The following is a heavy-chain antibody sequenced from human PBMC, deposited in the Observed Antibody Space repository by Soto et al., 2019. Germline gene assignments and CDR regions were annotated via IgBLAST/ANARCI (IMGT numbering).Heavy chain of an antibody. CDR2: IYYSGST. CDR1: GGSVSSGSYY. V-gene: IGHV4-61*01. D-gene: IGHD6-6*01. CDR3: AREGARLPRFFDY. J-gene: IGHJ4*02. Sequence: LPETLSLTCTVSGGSVSSGSYYWSWIRQPPGKGLEWIGYIYYSGSTNYNPSLKSRVTISVDTSKNQFSLKLSSVTAADTAVYYCAREGARLPRFFDYWGQGTLVTVSS.